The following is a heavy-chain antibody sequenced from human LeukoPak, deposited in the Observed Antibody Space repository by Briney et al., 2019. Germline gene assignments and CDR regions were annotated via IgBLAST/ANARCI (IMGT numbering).Heavy chain of an antibody. CDR1: GFTFSSYW. CDR3: ARFAKDNYYYYGMDV. CDR2: IKQDGSEK. Sequence: GGSLRLSCAASGFTFSSYWMSWVRQAPGKGLEWVANIKQDGSEKYYVDSVKGRFTISRDNAKNSLYLQMNSLRAEDTAVYYCARFAKDNYYYYGMDVWGQGTTVTVSS. J-gene: IGHJ6*02. D-gene: IGHD4/OR15-4a*01. V-gene: IGHV3-7*01.